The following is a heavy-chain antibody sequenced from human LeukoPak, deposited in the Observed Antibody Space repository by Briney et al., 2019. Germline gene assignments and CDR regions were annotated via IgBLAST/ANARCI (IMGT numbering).Heavy chain of an antibody. Sequence: PGGSLRLSCAASGFTFSSYSMNWVRQAPGKGLEWVSSISSSSSYIYYADSVKGRFTISRDNAKNSLYLQMNSLRAEDTAVYYCARAIYGQGYAFDIWGQGTMVTVSS. CDR1: GFTFSSYS. D-gene: IGHD3-9*01. J-gene: IGHJ3*02. V-gene: IGHV3-21*01. CDR3: ARAIYGQGYAFDI. CDR2: ISSSSSYI.